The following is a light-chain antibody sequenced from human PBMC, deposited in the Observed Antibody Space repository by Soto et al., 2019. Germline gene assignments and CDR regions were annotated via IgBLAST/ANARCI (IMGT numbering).Light chain of an antibody. CDR1: QSVSSSY. CDR3: HEYGSSPSFT. CDR2: GAS. J-gene: IGKJ3*01. Sequence: EIVLTQSPGTLSLSPGERATLSCRASQSVSSSYLAWYQQKPGQAPRLLIYGASGRATGIPDRFSGSGSGTYFTLTISRVEPEDFGVYYCHEYGSSPSFTFGHVTKVDI. V-gene: IGKV3-20*01.